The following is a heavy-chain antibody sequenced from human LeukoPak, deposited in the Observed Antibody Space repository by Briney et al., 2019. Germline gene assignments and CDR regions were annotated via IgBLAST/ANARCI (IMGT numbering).Heavy chain of an antibody. CDR1: GGSISSYY. CDR3: ARDSRVYSGYDSYYYYGMDV. CDR2: IYTSGST. Sequence: KSSETLSLTCAVSGGSISSYYWSWIRQPAGKGLEWIGRIYTSGSTNYNPSLKSRVTMSVDTSKNQFSLKLSSVTAADTAVYYCARDSRVYSGYDSYYYYGMDVWGQGTTVTVSS. V-gene: IGHV4-4*07. J-gene: IGHJ6*02. D-gene: IGHD5-12*01.